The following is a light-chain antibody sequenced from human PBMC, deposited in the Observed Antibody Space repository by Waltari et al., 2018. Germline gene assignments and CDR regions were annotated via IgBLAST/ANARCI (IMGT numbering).Light chain of an antibody. CDR1: NSNIGRNY. V-gene: IGLV1-47*02. J-gene: IGLJ2*01. Sequence: QSVVTQPPSATGTPGQSVTIPCSGTNSNIGRNYVYWSQQFPGMAPKLLLYSNNRRPQGGPDRFSGSMSGTSTSPAIQGLRSEDDAHYYCASWDDGLRGLIFGGGTELTV. CDR2: SNN. CDR3: ASWDDGLRGLI.